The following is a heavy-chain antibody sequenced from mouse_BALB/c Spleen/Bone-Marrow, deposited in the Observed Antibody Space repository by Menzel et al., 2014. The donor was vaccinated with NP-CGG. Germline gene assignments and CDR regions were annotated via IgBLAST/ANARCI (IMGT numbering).Heavy chain of an antibody. CDR3: AKGLIYDNGRRNGFIDV. D-gene: IGHD1-1*01. V-gene: IGHV1-4*01. CDR1: GYTFTSYT. CDR2: INPSSGYT. J-gene: IGHJ1*01. Sequence: QVQLQQSGAELARPGASVKMSCEASGYTFTSYTMHWVKQRPGQGLEWIGYINPSSGYTNYNQRFKDKTTLTADKSSSTAYIHLRSVTSEDSAVYYCAKGLIYDNGRRNGFIDVWAAGTTFTVSS.